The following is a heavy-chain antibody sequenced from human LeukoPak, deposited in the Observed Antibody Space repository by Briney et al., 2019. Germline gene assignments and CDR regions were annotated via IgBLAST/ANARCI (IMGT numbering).Heavy chain of an antibody. V-gene: IGHV1-2*02. Sequence: ASVKVSCKAFGYTFTGYYLHWVRQAPGQGLEWMGWIDPNSGGTNYAQTFQGRVTMTRDTSISTAYMELSRLRSDDTAVYYCARDPSTRYYTDYWGQGTLVTVSS. CDR1: GYTFTGYY. CDR3: ARDPSTRYYTDY. D-gene: IGHD2-2*01. CDR2: IDPNSGGT. J-gene: IGHJ4*02.